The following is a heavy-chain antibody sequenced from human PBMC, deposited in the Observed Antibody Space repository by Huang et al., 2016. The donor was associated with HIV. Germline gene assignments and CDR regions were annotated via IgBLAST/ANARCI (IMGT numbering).Heavy chain of an antibody. V-gene: IGHV3-21*01. Sequence: EVQLEESGGALVKPGGSLRLSCAATGFLFTTFTMHWVRPVLGKGLEWVSSISGSGSSIYYADAVKGRFTISRDNTKKSLYLQMSSLSVDDTAFYFCARGGPVGYFNLWGHGTLVSVSS. CDR2: ISGSGSSI. J-gene: IGHJ4*03. CDR3: ARGGPVGYFNL. CDR1: GFLFTTFT. D-gene: IGHD2-15*01.